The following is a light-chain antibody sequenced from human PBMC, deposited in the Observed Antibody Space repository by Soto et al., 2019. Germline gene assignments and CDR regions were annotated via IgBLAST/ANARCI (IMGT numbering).Light chain of an antibody. CDR1: QSVSSSY. CDR2: GAS. V-gene: IGKV3-20*01. J-gene: IGKJ3*01. Sequence: EIVLTQSPGTLSLSPGERATLSCRASQSVSSSYLAWYQQKPGQAPRLLIYGASSRATGIPERFSGSGSGTDFTLTISRREPEDCAVYYCQQYGSSSFTFGPGTKVYIK. CDR3: QQYGSSSFT.